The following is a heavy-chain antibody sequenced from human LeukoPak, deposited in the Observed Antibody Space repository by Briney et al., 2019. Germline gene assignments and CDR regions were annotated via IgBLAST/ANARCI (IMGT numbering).Heavy chain of an antibody. V-gene: IGHV3-74*01. CDR3: AKDLYSGVWPGSCDF. CDR1: GFTFTDYW. CDR2: INTDTRGT. D-gene: IGHD5-12*01. J-gene: IGHJ4*02. Sequence: PGESLRLSCAASGFTFTDYWMHWVRQVPGKGLVWVSIINTDTRGTYYADSVKGRFTISRDNAKSTLYLQMDSLRAEDTAVYYCAKDLYSGVWPGSCDFGGRGTLVTVSS.